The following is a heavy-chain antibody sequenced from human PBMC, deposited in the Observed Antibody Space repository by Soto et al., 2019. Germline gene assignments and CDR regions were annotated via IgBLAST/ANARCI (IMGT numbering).Heavy chain of an antibody. V-gene: IGHV4-30-4*01. Sequence: SETLSLTCTVSVGSISSGDYYWSWILHPPGKGLEWIGYIYYSGSTYYNPSLKSRVTISVDTSKNQFSLKLSSVTSADTAVYYCARDGTYWIEYWGQGTIVTVSS. J-gene: IGHJ4*02. D-gene: IGHD1-26*01. CDR1: VGSISSGDYY. CDR3: ARDGTYWIEY. CDR2: IYYSGST.